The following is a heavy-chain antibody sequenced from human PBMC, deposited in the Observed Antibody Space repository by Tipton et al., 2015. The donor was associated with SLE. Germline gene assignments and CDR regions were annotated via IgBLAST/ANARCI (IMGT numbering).Heavy chain of an antibody. D-gene: IGHD4-17*01. V-gene: IGHV4-4*07. CDR2: IYSSGDR. Sequence: TLSLTCTVSGGSISFDYWSWIRQSAGRGLGVIGRIYSSGDREYNPSLRSRVTMSIDASQNRVSLRLKSVSAADTAVYYCARGSDGEYVRYFDGWGPGTLVTVSS. J-gene: IGHJ2*01. CDR3: ARGSDGEYVRYFDG. CDR1: GGSISFDY.